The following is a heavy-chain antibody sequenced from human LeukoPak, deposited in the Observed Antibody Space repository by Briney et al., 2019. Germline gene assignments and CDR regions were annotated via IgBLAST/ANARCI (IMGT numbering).Heavy chain of an antibody. V-gene: IGHV3-48*04. J-gene: IGHJ5*02. CDR1: GFSFSNYG. D-gene: IGHD2-15*01. CDR3: ARDPMLDAVVVAVTQRWFDP. CDR2: INSGGSST. Sequence: GGSLRLSCEASGFSFSNYGMNWVRQAPGKGLEWISFINSGGSSTFYADSVKGRFTISRDNAKNSLYLQMNSLRAEDTAVYYCARDPMLDAVVVAVTQRWFDPWGQGALVTVSS.